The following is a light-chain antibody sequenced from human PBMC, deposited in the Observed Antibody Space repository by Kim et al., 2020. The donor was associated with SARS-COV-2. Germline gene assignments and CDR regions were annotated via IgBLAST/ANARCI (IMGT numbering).Light chain of an antibody. CDR3: GAWDTSLDAYV. J-gene: IGLJ1*01. V-gene: IGLV1-51*01. Sequence: QSVLTQPPSVSAAPGQEISISCSGRSSNLGNTYASWYLTLPGTAPKLLIYEDDKRPSGIPDRFSGSKSGTSATLAITGLVTGDEAEYYCGAWDTSLDAYVFGPGTKVTVL. CDR2: EDD. CDR1: SSNLGNTY.